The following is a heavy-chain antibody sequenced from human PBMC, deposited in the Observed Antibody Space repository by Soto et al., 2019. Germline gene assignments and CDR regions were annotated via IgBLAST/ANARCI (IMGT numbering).Heavy chain of an antibody. V-gene: IGHV4-59*01. Sequence: WIRKKQGKGVEWIGYIYYRGSTKYNPSLKRRVTISVDTSKNQFSLKLSSVTAADTAVYFCARNRRNKCYSMGIDICGQGT. J-gene: IGHJ6*01. CDR3: ARNRRNKCYSMGIDI. CDR2: IYYRGST. D-gene: IGHD2-2*02.